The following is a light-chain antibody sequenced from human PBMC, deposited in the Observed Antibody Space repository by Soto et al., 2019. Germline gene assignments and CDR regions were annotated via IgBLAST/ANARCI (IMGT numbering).Light chain of an antibody. V-gene: IGKV1-39*01. Sequence: DIQMTQSPSSLSASVGDRVTITCRASQSISSYLNWYQQKPGKAPKLLIYAASSLQSGVPSRFSGSGSGTDSTLTISSLQPDDFETYYCQQSYSPPIPSGQEQRLEIK. CDR3: QQSYSPPIP. CDR2: AAS. CDR1: QSISSY. J-gene: IGKJ5*01.